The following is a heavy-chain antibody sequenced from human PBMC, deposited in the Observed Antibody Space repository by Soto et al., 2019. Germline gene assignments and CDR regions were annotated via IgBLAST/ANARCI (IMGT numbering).Heavy chain of an antibody. V-gene: IGHV4-59*01. CDR2: IYDSGST. CDR3: AAPPRY. D-gene: IGHD6-6*01. CDR1: RGCSSSYY. J-gene: IGHJ4*02. Sequence: PSDTLSLTCTVARGCSSSYYWICIVQPPGKGLEGIGYIYDSGSTNYNPALESRVTISVYTSTNHFALRLTSVTVADTAVYYCAAPPRYWGQGTLVTVSS.